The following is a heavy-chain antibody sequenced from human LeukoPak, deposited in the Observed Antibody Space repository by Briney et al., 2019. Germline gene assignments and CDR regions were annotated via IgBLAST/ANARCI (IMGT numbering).Heavy chain of an antibody. CDR1: DYSISSGHY. CDR2: IYHSGRT. Sequence: SSETLSLTCSVSDYSISSGHYWGWIRQSPRRGLEWIGSIYHSGRTYFNPSLKSRVTISVDTSKNQLSLKVTSVTAADTAVYSCVRHVARAFDIWGQGTKVTVSS. J-gene: IGHJ3*02. V-gene: IGHV4-38-2*02. CDR3: VRHVARAFDI.